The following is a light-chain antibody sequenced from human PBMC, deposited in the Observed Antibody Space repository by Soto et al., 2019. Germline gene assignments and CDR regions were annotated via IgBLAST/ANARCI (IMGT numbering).Light chain of an antibody. CDR3: QQYGSSPWT. CDR2: GAS. V-gene: IGKV3-20*01. CDR1: QSVSSSY. Sequence: EIVLTQSPGTLSLSPGERATLSCRASQSVSSSYLAWYQQKPGQAPRLLIYGASSRATGIPERFSGSGSGTDFTLTISNLEPEDFAVYYCQQYGSSPWTYGQGTKVEIK. J-gene: IGKJ1*01.